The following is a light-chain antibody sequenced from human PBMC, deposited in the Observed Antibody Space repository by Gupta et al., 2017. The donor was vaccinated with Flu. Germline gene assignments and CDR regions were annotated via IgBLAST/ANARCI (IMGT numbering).Light chain of an antibody. CDR3: HQSFSMPWT. Sequence: DIPMTQSPSSVSASVGDIVTITCRASQVINAYLNWYQQKPGRAPRPLVYAASNLRSGVPSRFRGSGSGSDFTLTINGLQPEDFATYYCHQSFSMPWTFGQGTEVQIK. V-gene: IGKV1-39*01. CDR1: QVINAY. J-gene: IGKJ1*01. CDR2: AAS.